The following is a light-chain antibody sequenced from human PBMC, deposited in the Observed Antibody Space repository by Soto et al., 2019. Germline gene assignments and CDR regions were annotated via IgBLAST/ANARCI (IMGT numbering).Light chain of an antibody. CDR3: CSYADTYYV. CDR1: SSDVGRYDS. Sequence: QSALTQPRSVSGSPGQSVTISCTGSSSDVGRYDSVSWYQHHPGKAPKFVIYDVSKRPSGVPDRFSGSKSGNTASLTISGLQAEDEGDFYCCSYADTYYVFGSGTKLTVL. J-gene: IGLJ1*01. V-gene: IGLV2-11*01. CDR2: DVS.